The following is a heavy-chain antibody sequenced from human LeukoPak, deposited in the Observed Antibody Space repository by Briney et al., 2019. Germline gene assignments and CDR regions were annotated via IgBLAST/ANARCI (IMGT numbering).Heavy chain of an antibody. D-gene: IGHD4-23*01. V-gene: IGHV3-66*01. J-gene: IGHJ4*02. CDR2: IYSGGST. Sequence: GGSLRLSCAASGFTVSSNYMSWVRQAPGKGLEWVSVIYSGGSTYYADSVKGRFTISRDNSKNTLYLQMNSLRAEDTAVYCCARFPVVTPWDYWGQGTLVTVSS. CDR1: GFTVSSNY. CDR3: ARFPVVTPWDY.